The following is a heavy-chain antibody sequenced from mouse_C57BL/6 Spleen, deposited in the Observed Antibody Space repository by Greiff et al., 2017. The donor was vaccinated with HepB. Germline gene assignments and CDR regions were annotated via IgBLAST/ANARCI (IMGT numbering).Heavy chain of an antibody. Sequence: QVQLQQPGAELVKPGASVKMSCKASGYTFTSYWITWVKQRPGQGLEWIGDIYPGSGSTNYNEKFKSKATLTVDTSSSTAYMELRSLTSEDSAVYYCTRGNYYDYDSYFDYWGQGTTLTVSS. CDR2: IYPGSGST. CDR3: TRGNYYDYDSYFDY. D-gene: IGHD2-4*01. J-gene: IGHJ2*01. V-gene: IGHV1-55*01. CDR1: GYTFTSYW.